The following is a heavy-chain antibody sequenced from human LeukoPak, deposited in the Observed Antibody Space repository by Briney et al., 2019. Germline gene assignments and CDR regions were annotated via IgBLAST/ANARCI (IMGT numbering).Heavy chain of an antibody. CDR1: GFTFSSYA. V-gene: IGHV3-30*04. CDR3: ASPWGWFGELSLAAADY. Sequence: GGSLRLSCAASGFTFSSYAMHWVRQAPGKGLGWVAVISYDGSNKYYADSGKGGFTISRDNSKNTLYLQMNSLRAEDTAVYYCASPWGWFGELSLAAADYWGQGTLVTVSS. D-gene: IGHD3-10*01. J-gene: IGHJ4*02. CDR2: ISYDGSNK.